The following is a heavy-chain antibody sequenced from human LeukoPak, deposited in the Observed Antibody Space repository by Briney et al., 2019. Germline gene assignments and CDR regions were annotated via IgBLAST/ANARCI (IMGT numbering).Heavy chain of an antibody. Sequence: SETLSLTCTVSGVSISSSDWSWVRQPPGKGLEWVGYIYYSGDSNYNPSLKSRATISVDTSKSQFSLKVSSVTAADTAIYYCARHTYARPFDSWGQGTPVTVSS. D-gene: IGHD6-6*01. CDR1: GVSISSSD. CDR2: IYYSGDS. V-gene: IGHV4-59*08. J-gene: IGHJ4*02. CDR3: ARHTYARPFDS.